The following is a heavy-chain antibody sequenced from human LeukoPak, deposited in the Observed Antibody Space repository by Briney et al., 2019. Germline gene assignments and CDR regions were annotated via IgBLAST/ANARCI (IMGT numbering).Heavy chain of an antibody. V-gene: IGHV3-11*01. CDR2: ISSRGSTI. D-gene: IGHD2-2*01. J-gene: IGHJ5*02. Sequence: PGGSLRLSCAASGFTFSDYYMSWIRQAPGKGLEWVSYISSRGSTIYYADSVKGRFTISRDNAKNSLYLQMNSLRAEDTAVYYCARGGCSSTSCYYLHIGSLNWFDPWGQGTLVTVSS. CDR3: ARGGCSSTSCYYLHIGSLNWFDP. CDR1: GFTFSDYY.